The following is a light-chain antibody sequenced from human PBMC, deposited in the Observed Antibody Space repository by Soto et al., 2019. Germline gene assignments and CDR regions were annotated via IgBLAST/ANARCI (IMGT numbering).Light chain of an antibody. CDR3: CSYAGSYTFV. CDR1: SSDVGGYNY. V-gene: IGLV2-11*01. J-gene: IGLJ1*01. CDR2: DVS. Sequence: QSVLTQPRSVSGSPGQSVTISCTGTSSDVGGYNYVSWYQQHPGKAPKLMIYDVSKRPSGVPDRLSGSKSGNAASLTICGLQAEDESDYYCCSYAGSYTFVFGTGTKVTVL.